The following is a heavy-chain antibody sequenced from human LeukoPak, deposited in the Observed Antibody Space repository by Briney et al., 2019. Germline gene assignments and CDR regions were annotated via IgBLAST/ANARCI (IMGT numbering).Heavy chain of an antibody. CDR3: AKNIGFSGSFLDD. Sequence: GGSLRLSCAASGFTFSSYAMSWVRQAPGKGLEWVSAITGSGGTTFYADYVKGRFTIPRDNSKNTLYLQMNSLRAEDTAIYYGAKNIGFSGSFLDDWGQGTLVTVSS. V-gene: IGHV3-23*01. CDR1: GFTFSSYA. CDR2: ITGSGGTT. D-gene: IGHD1-26*01. J-gene: IGHJ4*03.